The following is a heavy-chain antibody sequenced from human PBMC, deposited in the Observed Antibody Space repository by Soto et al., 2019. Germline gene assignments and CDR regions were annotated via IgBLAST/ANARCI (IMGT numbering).Heavy chain of an antibody. D-gene: IGHD1-26*01. CDR2: INHSGSA. Sequence: SSETLSLTCAVYGESFSGHIWTWIRQTPGKGLQWIGQINHSGSASYNPSLKSRVTISTDTSKNQFSLKLSSVTATDTAVYICVGGYPWVGFDYWGQGTLVTVSS. V-gene: IGHV4-34*01. J-gene: IGHJ4*02. CDR3: VGGYPWVGFDY. CDR1: GESFSGHI.